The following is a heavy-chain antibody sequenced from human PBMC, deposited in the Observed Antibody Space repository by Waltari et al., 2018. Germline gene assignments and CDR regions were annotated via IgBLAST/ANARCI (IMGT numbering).Heavy chain of an antibody. CDR1: GGSISSGSYY. D-gene: IGHD5-18*01. J-gene: IGHJ4*02. V-gene: IGHV4-61*09. Sequence: QVQLQESGPGLVKPSQTLSLTCTVSGGSISSGSYYWSWIRQPAGKGLEWIGYIYTSGSTNYNPSLKGRVTISVDTSKNQFSLKLSSVTAADTAVYYCASSYGVTTFDYWGQGTLVTVSS. CDR2: IYTSGST. CDR3: ASSYGVTTFDY.